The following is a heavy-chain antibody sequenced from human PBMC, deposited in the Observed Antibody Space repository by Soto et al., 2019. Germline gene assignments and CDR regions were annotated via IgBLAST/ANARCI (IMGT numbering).Heavy chain of an antibody. Sequence: QVQLQESGPGLVKPSQTLSLTCTVSGGSISSGEYYWSWIRQPPGEGLEWMGNIYYSGTTYNNPSIMSLVTIIVDTSNNHFSLKLSSVTAAETAVDYCARDGGFCTNGVLPVYFYCGMGVWGQGNTVTVAS. CDR2: IYYSGTT. J-gene: IGHJ6*02. CDR3: ARDGGFCTNGVLPVYFYCGMGV. CDR1: GGSISSGEYY. D-gene: IGHD2-8*01. V-gene: IGHV4-30-4*01.